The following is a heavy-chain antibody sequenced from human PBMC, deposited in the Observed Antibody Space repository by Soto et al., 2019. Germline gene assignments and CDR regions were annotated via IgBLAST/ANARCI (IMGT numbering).Heavy chain of an antibody. CDR1: GFTFSSYW. CDR2: INSDGSST. V-gene: IGHV3-74*01. CDR3: DCGPRCLYHHDY. D-gene: IGHD2-2*01. J-gene: IGHJ4*02. Sequence: GGSLRLSCAASGFTFSSYWMHWVRQAPGKGLVWVSRINSDGSSTSYADSVKGRFTISRDNAKNTVYLQMNSLTVDDTAVYYCDCGPRCLYHHDYRGQGALDIVSS.